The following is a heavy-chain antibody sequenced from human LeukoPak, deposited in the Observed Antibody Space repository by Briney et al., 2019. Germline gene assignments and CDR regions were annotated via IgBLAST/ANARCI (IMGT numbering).Heavy chain of an antibody. CDR2: TRQVGWSA. Sequence: GGSLTLSCATSTFTFSRYSMHWVRRPPGKGLEWVAFTRQVGWSAEYTDSVKGRFTVSRDTSKNAMYLQMHSLRVEDTAVYYCVRDGQGELIDAFDIWGQGTMVTVSS. V-gene: IGHV3-30*04. CDR1: TFTFSRYS. D-gene: IGHD3-16*02. CDR3: VRDGQGELIDAFDI. J-gene: IGHJ3*02.